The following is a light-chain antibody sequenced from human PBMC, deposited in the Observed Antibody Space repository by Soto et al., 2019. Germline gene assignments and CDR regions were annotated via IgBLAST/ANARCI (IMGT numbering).Light chain of an antibody. CDR3: QQSFT. CDR2: AAS. J-gene: IGKJ3*01. CDR1: QSISSY. Sequence: DIQMTQSPSSLSASVGDRVTITCRESQSISSYLNWYQQKPGKAPKLLIYAASSLQSGVPSRFSGSGSGTDFTLTISSLQPEDFATYYCQQSFTFGPGTKVDIK. V-gene: IGKV1-39*01.